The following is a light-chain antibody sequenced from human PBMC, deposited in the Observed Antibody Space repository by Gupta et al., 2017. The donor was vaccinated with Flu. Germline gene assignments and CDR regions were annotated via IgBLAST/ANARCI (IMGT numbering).Light chain of an antibody. CDR2: RST. CDR1: QRSCDDSHNKNY. V-gene: IGKV4-1*01. Sequence: LGDSATINGKSIQRSCDDSHNKNYLAWYQKKPGRPPKLDIYRSTTAESGVPDSFSNRGSGTHFTRTIASLQTEDGAVYYCQQYQCDPCTFGGGTKVEVK. CDR3: QQYQCDPCT. J-gene: IGKJ4*01.